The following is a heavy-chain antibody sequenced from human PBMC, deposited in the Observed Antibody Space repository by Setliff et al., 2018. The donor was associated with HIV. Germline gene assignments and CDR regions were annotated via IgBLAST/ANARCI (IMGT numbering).Heavy chain of an antibody. CDR2: ICLSRST. CDR1: GDSLSSDSC. J-gene: IGHJ5*02. V-gene: IGHV4-38-2*02. D-gene: IGHD6-13*01. CDR3: ARALTAPAAAGS. Sequence: TSETLSLTCSVSGDSLSSDSCWGWSRQSPEKGLGWSGSICLSRSTYYTPSLQSRVTISIDMSKNHFSLNLRSVTAADTAIYYGARALTAPAAAGSWGQGMLVTVSS.